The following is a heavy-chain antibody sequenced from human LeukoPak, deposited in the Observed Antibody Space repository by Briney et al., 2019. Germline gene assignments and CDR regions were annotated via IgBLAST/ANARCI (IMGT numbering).Heavy chain of an antibody. CDR1: GGSINGYY. Sequence: SETLSLTCTVSGGSINGYYWSWIRQPPEKGLEWIGYIYYRGSTNYNPSLKSRVTMSVDTSRIQFSLKLSSMTAADTAVYYCARADYDTSAYYYTFDYWGQGTLVTVSS. CDR2: IYYRGST. J-gene: IGHJ4*02. V-gene: IGHV4-59*01. CDR3: ARADYDTSAYYYTFDY. D-gene: IGHD3-22*01.